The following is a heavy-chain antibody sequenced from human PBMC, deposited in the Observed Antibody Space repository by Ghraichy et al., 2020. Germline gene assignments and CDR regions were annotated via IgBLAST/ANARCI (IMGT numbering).Heavy chain of an antibody. CDR1: GGSFSGYY. CDR3: ARGRSAQRSGYCSSTSCRGPAQGYYYGMDV. Sequence: SETQSLTCAVYGGSFSGYYWSWIRQPPGKGLEWIGEINHSGSTNYNPSLKSRVTISVDTSKNQFSLKLSSVTAADTAVYYCARGRSAQRSGYCSSTSCRGPAQGYYYGMDVWGQGTTVTVSS. V-gene: IGHV4-34*01. D-gene: IGHD2-2*01. CDR2: INHSGST. J-gene: IGHJ6*02.